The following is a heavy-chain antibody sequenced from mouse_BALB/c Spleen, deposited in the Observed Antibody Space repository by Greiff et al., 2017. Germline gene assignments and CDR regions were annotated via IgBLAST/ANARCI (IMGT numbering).Heavy chain of an antibody. D-gene: IGHD1-1*01. J-gene: IGHJ3*01. Sequence: EVKLMESGPGLVKPSQTVSLTCTVTGISITTGNYRWSRIRQFPGNKLEWIGYIYYSGTITYNPSLTSRTTITRDTSKNQFFLEMNSLTAEDTATYYCARFYYGGFAYWGQGTLVTVSA. CDR3: ARFYYGGFAY. CDR1: GISITTGNYR. V-gene: IGHV3-5*02. CDR2: IYYSGTI.